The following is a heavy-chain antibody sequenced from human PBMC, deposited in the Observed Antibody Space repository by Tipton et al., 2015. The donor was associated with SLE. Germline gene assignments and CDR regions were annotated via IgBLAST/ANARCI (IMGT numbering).Heavy chain of an antibody. Sequence: WVRQAPGKGLEWVGTVYYTGNTFYNPSLKSRVTISVDTSKNQFSLKLSSVTAADTAVYYCARDVGGYNTGWFPYYFDYWGQGTLVTVSS. J-gene: IGHJ4*02. V-gene: IGHV4-39*07. CDR3: ARDVGGYNTGWFPYYFDY. CDR2: VYYTGNT. D-gene: IGHD2-8*02.